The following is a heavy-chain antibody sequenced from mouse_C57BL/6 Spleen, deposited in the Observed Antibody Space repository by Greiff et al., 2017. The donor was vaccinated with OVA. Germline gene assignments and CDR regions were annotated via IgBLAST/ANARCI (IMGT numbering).Heavy chain of an antibody. D-gene: IGHD1-1*01. CDR3: ARDKGSSPLFAY. J-gene: IGHJ3*01. V-gene: IGHV5-4*01. CDR2: ISDGGSYT. CDR1: GFTFSSYA. Sequence: EVQRVESGGGLVKPGGSLKLSCAASGFTFSSYAMSWVRQTPEKRLEWVATISDGGSYTYYPDNVKGRFTISRDNAKNNLYLQMSHLKSEDTAMYYCARDKGSSPLFAYWGQGTLVTVSA.